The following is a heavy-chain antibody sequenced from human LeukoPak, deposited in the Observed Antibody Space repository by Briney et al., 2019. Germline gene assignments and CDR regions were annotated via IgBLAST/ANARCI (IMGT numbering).Heavy chain of an antibody. CDR3: ATTSGSYD. CDR2: ISSRSSTI. J-gene: IGHJ4*02. CDR1: GFTFSRYS. V-gene: IGHV3-48*01. Sequence: PGGSLRLSCAASGFTFSRYSMNWVRQAPGKGLEWVSYISSRSSTIHYADSVKGRFTISRDNSKNTLYLQMNSLRAEDTAVYYCATTSGSYDWGQGTLVTVSS. D-gene: IGHD1-26*01.